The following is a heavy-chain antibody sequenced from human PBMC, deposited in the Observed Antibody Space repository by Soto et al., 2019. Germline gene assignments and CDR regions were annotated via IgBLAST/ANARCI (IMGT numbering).Heavy chain of an antibody. CDR1: GFTFSSYA. D-gene: IGHD4-17*01. CDR3: AREDGVYVLSPSFDP. CDR2: ISYDGSNT. V-gene: IGHV3-30-3*01. Sequence: QVQLVESGGGVVQPGRSLRLSCAASGFTFSSYAMHWVRQAPGKGLEWVAVISYDGSNTYYADSVKGRFTISRDNSKNTLYRQLNGLRCADMAVYYCAREDGVYVLSPSFDPWGQGTRVTVPS. J-gene: IGHJ5*02.